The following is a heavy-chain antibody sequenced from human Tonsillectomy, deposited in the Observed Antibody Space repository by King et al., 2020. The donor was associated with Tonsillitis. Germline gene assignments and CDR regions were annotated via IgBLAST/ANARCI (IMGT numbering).Heavy chain of an antibody. CDR2: ISGSGGSK. D-gene: IGHD3-22*01. V-gene: IGHV3-23*04. Sequence: DVQLVESGGGLVQPGGSLRLSCAASGFTFSSYAMSWVRQAPGKGLEWVSGISGSGGSKFYADSVKGRFTISRDNSKNTLYLQMNSLRAEDTAIYYCANDRGSSGYSFDYWGQGTLVTVSS. CDR1: GFTFSSYA. J-gene: IGHJ4*02. CDR3: ANDRGSSGYSFDY.